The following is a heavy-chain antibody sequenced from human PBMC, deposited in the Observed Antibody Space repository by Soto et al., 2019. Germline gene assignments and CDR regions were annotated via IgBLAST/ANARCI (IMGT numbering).Heavy chain of an antibody. CDR1: GGSISSYY. V-gene: IGHV4-59*01. J-gene: IGHJ4*02. CDR2: IYYSGST. CDR3: ARGGGECTNGVCPFDY. Sequence: PSETLSLTCTVSGGSISSYYWSWIRQPPGKGQEWIGYIYYSGSTNYNPSLKSRVTISVDTSKNQFSLKLSSVTAADTAVFYCARGGGECTNGVCPFDYWGQGTLVTVSS. D-gene: IGHD2-8*01.